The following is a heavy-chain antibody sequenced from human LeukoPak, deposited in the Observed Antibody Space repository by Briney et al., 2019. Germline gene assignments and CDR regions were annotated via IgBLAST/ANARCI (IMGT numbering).Heavy chain of an antibody. V-gene: IGHV4-61*03. Sequence: PSETLSLTCAVSGGSISGGGYSWSWIRQPPGKGLEWIGYTHYTGSTNYNPSLKSRVTISLDMSKNRFSLKLSSVTAADTAVYYCARGRGSYGPYYFDYWGQGTLVTVSS. CDR1: GGSISGGGYS. J-gene: IGHJ4*02. D-gene: IGHD1-26*01. CDR2: THYTGST. CDR3: ARGRGSYGPYYFDY.